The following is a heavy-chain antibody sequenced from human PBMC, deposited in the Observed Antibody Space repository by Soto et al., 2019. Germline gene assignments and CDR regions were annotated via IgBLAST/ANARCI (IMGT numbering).Heavy chain of an antibody. V-gene: IGHV4-30-4*01. CDR2: IYKSATT. D-gene: IGHD7-27*01. Sequence: KRSETLSLTCSVSGDSISNLDYFWAWIRQPPGQALEYIGYIYKSATTYYNPSFESRVAISVDTSKSQFSLNVTSVTAADTAVYFCARGRYCLTGRCFPNWFDSWGQGALVTVS. CDR3: ARGRYCLTGRCFPNWFDS. J-gene: IGHJ5*01. CDR1: GDSISNLDYF.